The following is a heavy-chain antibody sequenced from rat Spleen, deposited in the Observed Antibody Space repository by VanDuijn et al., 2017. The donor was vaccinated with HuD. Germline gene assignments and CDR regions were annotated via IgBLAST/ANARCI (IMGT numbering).Heavy chain of an antibody. D-gene: IGHD1-11*01. CDR2: ISTSGGST. CDR3: TKSGEALDY. J-gene: IGHJ2*01. Sequence: EVQLLESGGGLVQPGRSLKLSCAASGFTFINYDMAWVRQAPTKGLEWVASISTSGGSTYYRDSVKGRFTISRDNVKNILFLQMDSLRSEDTATYYCTKSGEALDYWGQGVMVTVSS. V-gene: IGHV5-27*01. CDR1: GFTFINYD.